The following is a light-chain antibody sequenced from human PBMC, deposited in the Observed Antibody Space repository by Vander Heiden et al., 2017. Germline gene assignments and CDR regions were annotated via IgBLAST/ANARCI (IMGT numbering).Light chain of an antibody. CDR2: WAS. CDR1: QSVFYSPNNYNY. Sequence: DIVLTQSPDSLAVSLGERATIDCKSSQSVFYSPNNYNYLASYQQKPGQPPKLLIYWASTRESGVPDRFSGSGSGTDFTLTISSLQAEDVAVYYCQQYLAFPLTFGGGTKVEIK. J-gene: IGKJ4*01. CDR3: QQYLAFPLT. V-gene: IGKV4-1*01.